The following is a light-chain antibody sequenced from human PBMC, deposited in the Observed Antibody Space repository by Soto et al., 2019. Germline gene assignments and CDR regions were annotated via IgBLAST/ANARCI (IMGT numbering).Light chain of an antibody. V-gene: IGKV3-11*01. CDR3: QQRSNWPPLT. CDR2: DAS. Sequence: EIVLTQSPATLSLSPWEIATLSCRASQSVSSNLAWYQQKPGQAPRLLINDASNRATGIPARSSGSGSGTDFTLTISSLEPEDFAVYYCQQRSNWPPLTFGGGTKVDIK. CDR1: QSVSSN. J-gene: IGKJ4*01.